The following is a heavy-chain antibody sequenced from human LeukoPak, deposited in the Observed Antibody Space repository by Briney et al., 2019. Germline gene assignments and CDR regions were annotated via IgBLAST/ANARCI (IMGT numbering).Heavy chain of an antibody. CDR1: GFTFSSYS. Sequence: PGGSLRLSCAASGFTFSSYSMNWVRQAPGKGLEWVSSISSSSSYIYYADSVKGRFTISRDNAKDSLYLQMNSLRAEDTAVYYCARALWELPDAFDIWGQGTMVTVSS. J-gene: IGHJ3*02. CDR2: ISSSSSYI. D-gene: IGHD1-26*01. CDR3: ARALWELPDAFDI. V-gene: IGHV3-21*01.